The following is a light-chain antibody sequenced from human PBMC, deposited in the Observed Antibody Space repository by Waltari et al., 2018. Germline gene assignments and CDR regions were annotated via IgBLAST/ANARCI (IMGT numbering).Light chain of an antibody. J-gene: IGLJ3*02. CDR1: SSDVGSYNL. CDR3: CSYAGSSIWV. V-gene: IGLV2-23*01. CDR2: EDS. Sequence: QSALTQPASVSGSPGQSITISCTGTSSDVGSYNLVSWYQQHPGKAPKLMIYEDSKRPSWVSNRFSGSKSGNTASLTSSGLQAEDEANYYCCSYAGSSIWVFGGGTELTVL.